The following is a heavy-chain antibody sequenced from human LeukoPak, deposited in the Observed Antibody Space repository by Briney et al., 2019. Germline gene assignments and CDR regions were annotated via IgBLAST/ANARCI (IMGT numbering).Heavy chain of an antibody. Sequence: GGSLRLSCAASGLTFSNAWMSWVRQAPGKGLEWVGRIKTKTDGGATDYAAPVKGRFTISRDDSKNTLYLQMNSLKTEDTAVYFCTTGYYDILTGYFSFDYWGQGTLVTVSS. CDR2: IKTKTDGGAT. CDR1: GLTFSNAW. J-gene: IGHJ4*02. D-gene: IGHD3-9*01. V-gene: IGHV3-15*01. CDR3: TTGYYDILTGYFSFDY.